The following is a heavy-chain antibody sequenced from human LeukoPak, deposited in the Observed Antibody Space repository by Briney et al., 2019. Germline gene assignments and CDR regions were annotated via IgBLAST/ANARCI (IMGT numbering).Heavy chain of an antibody. CDR3: ARHGDYYGSGTFDY. V-gene: IGHV5-51*01. Sequence: GESLKISCKGSGYSFTNYWIGWVRQMAGKGLEWMGTIYPGDSDTRYSPPFQGQVTISADKSISTAYLQWSSLKASDTAMYYCARHGDYYGSGTFDYWGQGTLVTVSS. CDR1: GYSFTNYW. CDR2: IYPGDSDT. J-gene: IGHJ4*02. D-gene: IGHD3-10*01.